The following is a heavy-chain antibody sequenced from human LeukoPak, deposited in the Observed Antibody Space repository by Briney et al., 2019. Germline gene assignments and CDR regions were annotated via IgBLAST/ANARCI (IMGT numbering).Heavy chain of an antibody. CDR3: ARNHHNSGGRCDF. D-gene: IGHD2-15*01. V-gene: IGHV3-23*01. J-gene: IGHJ4*02. Sequence: GGSLRLSCAASGFTFGSYAMSWVRQAPGRGLEWVSAISGSGGNTYYADSVKGRFTISRDNSKNTLYLQMNSLRADDTAVYYCARNHHNSGGRCDFWGQGTLVTVTS. CDR2: ISGSGGNT. CDR1: GFTFGSYA.